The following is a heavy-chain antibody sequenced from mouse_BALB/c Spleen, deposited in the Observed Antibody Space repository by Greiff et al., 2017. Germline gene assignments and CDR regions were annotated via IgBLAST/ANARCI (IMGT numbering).Heavy chain of an antibody. CDR2: IRNKANGYTT. Sequence: DVKLVESGGGLVQPGGSLRLSCATSGFTFTDYYMSWVRQPPGKALEWLGFIRNKANGYTTEYSASVKGRFTISRDNSQSILYLQMNTLRAEDSATYYCARDRYDPFDYWGQGTTLTVSS. D-gene: IGHD2-3*01. J-gene: IGHJ2*01. CDR3: ARDRYDPFDY. CDR1: GFTFTDYY. V-gene: IGHV7-3*02.